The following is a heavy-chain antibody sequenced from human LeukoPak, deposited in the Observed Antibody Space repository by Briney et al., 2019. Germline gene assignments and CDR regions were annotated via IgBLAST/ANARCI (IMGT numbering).Heavy chain of an antibody. Sequence: GGSLRLSCAASGFTFSTYWMSWVRQAPGKGLEWVANIKQDRSEKYYVVSVEGRFTISRDNAKNSLFLQMNSLRAEDTAVYYCVRAQGLGESENHWGQGTLVTVSS. J-gene: IGHJ4*02. D-gene: IGHD3-16*01. CDR2: IKQDRSEK. CDR3: VRAQGLGESENH. V-gene: IGHV3-7*01. CDR1: GFTFSTYW.